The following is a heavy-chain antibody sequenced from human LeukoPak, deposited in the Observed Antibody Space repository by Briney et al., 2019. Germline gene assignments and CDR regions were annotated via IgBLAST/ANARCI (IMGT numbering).Heavy chain of an antibody. CDR3: ARDSRGAFDI. J-gene: IGHJ3*02. CDR2: ISSDGSTI. CDR1: GFTFSDYY. D-gene: IGHD3-10*01. Sequence: GGSLRLSCAASGFTFSDYYINWIRQAPGKGLEWISYISSDGSTIYSADSLKGRFTISRDNAKHSLYLQMNSLRAEDTAVYYCARDSRGAFDIWGQGTMVTVSS. V-gene: IGHV3-11*01.